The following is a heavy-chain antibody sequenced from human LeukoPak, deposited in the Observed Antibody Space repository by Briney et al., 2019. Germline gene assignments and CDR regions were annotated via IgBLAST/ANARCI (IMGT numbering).Heavy chain of an antibody. CDR1: GFTVSSNY. Sequence: GSLRLSCAASGFTVSSNYLSWVRPAPGKGLEWVSVIYSGGSTYYADSVEGRFTISRDNSKNTLYLQMNSLRAEDTAVYYCAKVGYYYDSSGYHLDAFDIWGQGTMVTVSS. CDR3: AKVGYYYDSSGYHLDAFDI. J-gene: IGHJ3*02. CDR2: IYSGGST. D-gene: IGHD3-22*01. V-gene: IGHV3-66*01.